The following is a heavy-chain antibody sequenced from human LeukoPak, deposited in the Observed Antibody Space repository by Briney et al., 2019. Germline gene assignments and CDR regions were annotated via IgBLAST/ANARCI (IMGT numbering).Heavy chain of an antibody. CDR1: GGTFISYA. D-gene: IGHD2-2*02. V-gene: IGHV1-69*05. CDR2: IIPIFGTA. Sequence: SVKVSCKASGGTFISYAISWVRQAPGQGLEWMGGIIPIFGTANYAQKFQGRVTITTDESTSTAYMELSSLRSEDTAVYYCAREGAAIGFSEYYFDYWGQGTLVTVSS. CDR3: AREGAAIGFSEYYFDY. J-gene: IGHJ4*02.